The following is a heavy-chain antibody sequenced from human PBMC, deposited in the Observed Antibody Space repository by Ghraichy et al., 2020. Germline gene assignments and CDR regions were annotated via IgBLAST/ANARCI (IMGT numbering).Heavy chain of an antibody. CDR2: ISGSGGST. Sequence: GESLNISCAASGFTFSSYAMSWVRQAPGKGLEWVSAISGSGGSTYYADSVKGRFTISRDNSKNTLYLQMNSLRAEDTAVYYCAKDVVGDYGDYPVGYWGQGTLVTVSS. CDR1: GFTFSSYA. V-gene: IGHV3-23*01. J-gene: IGHJ4*02. D-gene: IGHD4-17*01. CDR3: AKDVVGDYGDYPVGY.